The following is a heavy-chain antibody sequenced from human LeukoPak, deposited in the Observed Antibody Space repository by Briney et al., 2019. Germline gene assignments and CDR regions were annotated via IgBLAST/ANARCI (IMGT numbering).Heavy chain of an antibody. CDR2: IDTSGSYI. J-gene: IGHJ3*02. CDR3: ARGRSITLLRGVAMSDGFDI. V-gene: IGHV3-21*01. D-gene: IGHD3-10*01. Sequence: GSLRLSCTASGFTFTSYSMNWVRQAPGKGLEWVSFIDTSGSYIYYGDSLKGRVTISRDNAKNSLYLQMNGLRAEDTAVYYCARGRSITLLRGVAMSDGFDIWGQGAMVTVSS. CDR1: GFTFTSYS.